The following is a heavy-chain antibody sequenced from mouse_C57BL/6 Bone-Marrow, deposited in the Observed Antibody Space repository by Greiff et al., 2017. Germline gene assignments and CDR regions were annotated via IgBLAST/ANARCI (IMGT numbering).Heavy chain of an antibody. CDR2: IYPGSGNT. CDR3: ARRNYVLAMAY. V-gene: IGHV1-76*01. CDR1: GYTFTDYY. D-gene: IGHD2-1*01. Sequence: QVQLKQSGAELVRPGASVKLSCKASGYTFTDYYINWVKQRPGQGLEWIARIYPGSGNTYYNEKFKGKATLTAEKSSSTAYMQLSSLTTEDSAVYFCARRNYVLAMAYWGQGTSVTVSS. J-gene: IGHJ4*01.